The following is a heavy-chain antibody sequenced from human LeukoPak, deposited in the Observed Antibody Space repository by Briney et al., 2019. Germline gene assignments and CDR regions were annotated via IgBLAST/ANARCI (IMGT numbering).Heavy chain of an antibody. CDR3: ARVGYSSSWYYYYYYMDV. Sequence: PGGSLRPSCAASGFTFSSYEMNWVRQAPGKGLEWVSYISSSGSTIYYADSVKGRFTISRDNAKNSLYLQMNSLRAEDTAVYYCARVGYSSSWYYYYYYMDVWGKGTTVTISS. J-gene: IGHJ6*03. D-gene: IGHD6-13*01. CDR2: ISSSGSTI. CDR1: GFTFSSYE. V-gene: IGHV3-48*03.